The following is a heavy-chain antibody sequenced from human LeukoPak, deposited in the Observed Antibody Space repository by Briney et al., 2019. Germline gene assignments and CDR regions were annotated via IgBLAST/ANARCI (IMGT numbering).Heavy chain of an antibody. V-gene: IGHV3-21*01. CDR3: ARDLGGYCSSVSCSGRFDP. CDR1: GFTFSDFS. D-gene: IGHD2-15*01. CDR2: ISSNSAYI. J-gene: IGHJ5*02. Sequence: GGSLRLSCASSGFTFSDFSMNWVRQAPGKGLELVSFISSNSAYIYYADSVKGRFTISRDNANNSLYLQMSSLRAEDTAVYFCARDLGGYCSSVSCSGRFDPWGQGTLVTVSS.